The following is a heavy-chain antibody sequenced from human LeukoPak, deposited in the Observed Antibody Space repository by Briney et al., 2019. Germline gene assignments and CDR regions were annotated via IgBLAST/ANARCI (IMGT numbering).Heavy chain of an antibody. Sequence: SETLSLTCTVSGYSISSGYYWGWIRQPPGKGLEWIGCIYYSGRTYYNPSLKSRVTISVDTSKKQFSLKLSSVTAADTAVYYCARGRPDGSGSYYKFDPWGQGTLVTVSS. J-gene: IGHJ5*02. D-gene: IGHD3-10*01. CDR3: ARGRPDGSGSYYKFDP. V-gene: IGHV4-38-2*02. CDR2: IYYSGRT. CDR1: GYSISSGYY.